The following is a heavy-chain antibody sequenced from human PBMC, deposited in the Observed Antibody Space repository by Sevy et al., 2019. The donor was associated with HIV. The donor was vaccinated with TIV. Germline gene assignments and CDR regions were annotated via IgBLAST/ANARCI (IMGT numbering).Heavy chain of an antibody. CDR3: VKDFGGPTDY. CDR2: MNEDGSVT. D-gene: IGHD3-16*01. Sequence: GGFLRLSCAGSGFSITSYWMHWVRQAPGKGLVWVSRMNEDGSVTNHADSVRGRFTISRDIAKNTLYLQMNSLSVDDTAVYYCVKDFGGPTDYWGQGNVVTVSS. CDR1: GFSITSYW. V-gene: IGHV3-74*01. J-gene: IGHJ4*02.